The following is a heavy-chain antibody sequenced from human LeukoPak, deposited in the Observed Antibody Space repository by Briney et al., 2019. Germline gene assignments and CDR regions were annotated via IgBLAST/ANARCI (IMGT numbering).Heavy chain of an antibody. V-gene: IGHV1-18*01. CDR2: ISTYNGNT. CDR1: AYSSPDYG. J-gene: IGHJ6*03. Sequence: ASVKVSCKASAYSSPDYGITWVRQAPGQGLEWGGWISTYNGNTNVAQKFQGRVTLTTDTSTKTTYMDLRSLTSDDTAVYYCARPAKGAFFFYYMDVWGKGTSVTVSS. CDR3: ARPAKGAFFFYYMDV.